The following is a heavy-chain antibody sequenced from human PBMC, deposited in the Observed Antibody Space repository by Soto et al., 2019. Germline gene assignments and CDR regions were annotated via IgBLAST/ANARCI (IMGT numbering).Heavy chain of an antibody. CDR3: ARGARGGDKVGY. D-gene: IGHD3-16*01. CDR1: GGTFSSYT. Sequence: QVQLVQSGAEVKKPGSSVKVSCKASGGTFSSYTISWVRQAPGQGLEWMGRIIPILGIANYAQKFQGRVTITADKSTSTAYMELSSLRSEDTAVYYCARGARGGDKVGYWGQGTLVTVSS. V-gene: IGHV1-69*02. CDR2: IIPILGIA. J-gene: IGHJ4*02.